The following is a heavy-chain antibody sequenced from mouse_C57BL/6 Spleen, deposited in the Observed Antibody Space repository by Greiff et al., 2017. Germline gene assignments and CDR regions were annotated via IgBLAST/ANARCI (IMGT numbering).Heavy chain of an antibody. V-gene: IGHV14-4*01. J-gene: IGHJ4*01. CDR1: GFNITDYY. D-gene: IGHD4-1*01. Sequence: EVKLQQSGAELVRPGASVKLSCTASGFNITDYYMHWVKQRPEQGLEWIGWIDPENGDTEYASKFQGKATITEDTSSNTAYLQLSSLTSEDTAVYYCTTWEDYWGQGTSVTVSS. CDR3: TTWEDY. CDR2: IDPENGDT.